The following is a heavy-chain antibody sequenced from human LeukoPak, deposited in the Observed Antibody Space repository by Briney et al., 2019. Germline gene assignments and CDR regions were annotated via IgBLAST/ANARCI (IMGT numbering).Heavy chain of an antibody. V-gene: IGHV1-2*02. Sequence: ASVKVSCKASGYTFTGYYMHWVRQAPGQGLEWMGWINPNIGVTNYAQKFQGRVTMTRDTSISTAYMELSRLRSDDTAVYYCARALDDYVWGSYRYTAINWFDPWGQGTLVTVSS. CDR1: GYTFTGYY. J-gene: IGHJ5*02. CDR3: ARALDDYVWGSYRYTAINWFDP. D-gene: IGHD3-16*02. CDR2: INPNIGVT.